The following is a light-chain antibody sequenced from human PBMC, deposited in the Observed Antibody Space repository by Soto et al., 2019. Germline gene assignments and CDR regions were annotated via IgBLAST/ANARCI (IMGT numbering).Light chain of an antibody. J-gene: IGLJ1*01. Sequence: LTQPPSVSGAPGQKVTISCTGSSSNIGAGYDLHWYQQLPGTAPKLLLYGNSNRPSGVPDRFSGSKSGTSASLAITGLQAEDEADYYCQSYDSSLSAYVFGTGTKVTV. CDR2: GNS. CDR3: QSYDSSLSAYV. CDR1: SSNIGAGYD. V-gene: IGLV1-40*01.